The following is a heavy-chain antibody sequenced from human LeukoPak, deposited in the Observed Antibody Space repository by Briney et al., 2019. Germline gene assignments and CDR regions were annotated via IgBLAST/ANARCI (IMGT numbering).Heavy chain of an antibody. CDR2: IYPGDSDT. V-gene: IGHV5-51*07. Sequence: GESLKIPCKGSGYSFTSYWIGWVHQMPGKGLEWMGIIYPGDSDTRCSPSFQGQVTISADKSISTAYLQWSSLKASDTAMYYCARPSNYDFWSGSPSGLDAFDIWGQGTMVTVSS. CDR1: GYSFTSYW. D-gene: IGHD3-3*01. CDR3: ARPSNYDFWSGSPSGLDAFDI. J-gene: IGHJ3*02.